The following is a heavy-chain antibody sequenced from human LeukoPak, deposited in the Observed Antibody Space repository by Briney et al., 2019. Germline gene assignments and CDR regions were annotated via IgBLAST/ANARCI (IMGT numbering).Heavy chain of an antibody. CDR1: GFTFSSYG. V-gene: IGHV3-23*01. CDR2: ISGRRDST. CDR3: AKDPNFYYCMDV. J-gene: IGHJ6*03. Sequence: GGSLRLSCAASGFTFSSYGMSWVRQAPGKGLEWVSTISGRRDSTSYADSVKGRFTISRDNSKNTVYLQMNSLRAEDTAVYYCAKDPNFYYCMDVWGKGTTVTISS.